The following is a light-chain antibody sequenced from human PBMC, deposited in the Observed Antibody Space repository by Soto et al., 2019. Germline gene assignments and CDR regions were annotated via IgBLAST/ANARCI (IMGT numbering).Light chain of an antibody. Sequence: EIVLTQSPGTLSLSPGERATLSCRASQSVSSSYLACYQQKPGQAPRLLIYGASSRATGIPDRFSGSGSGTDFTLTISRLEPEDCAVYYCQQYGSSPVTFGQGTKLEIK. CDR2: GAS. J-gene: IGKJ2*01. CDR3: QQYGSSPVT. CDR1: QSVSSSY. V-gene: IGKV3-20*01.